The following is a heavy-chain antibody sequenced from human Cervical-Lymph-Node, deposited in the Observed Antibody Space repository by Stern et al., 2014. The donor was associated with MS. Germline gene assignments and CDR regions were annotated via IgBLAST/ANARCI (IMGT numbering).Heavy chain of an antibody. CDR1: GGTFSTQA. D-gene: IGHD4-17*01. CDR3: ATPSTVTVGGMDV. CDR2: IIPIFGTP. J-gene: IGHJ6*02. Sequence: VQLVESGAEVKKPGSSVKVSCKASGGTFSTQAINWVRQAPGQGLEWVGGIIPIFGTPNYAQKVQERVTIYADESTSTAYMDLSGLRSEDTAVYYCATPSTVTVGGMDVWCQGTTVTVSS. V-gene: IGHV1-69*01.